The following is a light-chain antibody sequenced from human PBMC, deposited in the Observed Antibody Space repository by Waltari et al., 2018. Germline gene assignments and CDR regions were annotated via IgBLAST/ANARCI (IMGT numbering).Light chain of an antibody. J-gene: IGKJ3*01. Sequence: DIQMTQSPSSPSASVRHSLTITCRASQSISTFLNWYQQRPGKAPELLIYAASSLQSGVPSGFSGSGSGTDFTLTISSLQPEDFATYYCQQSHSPPFTFGPGTKVDIK. V-gene: IGKV1-39*01. CDR3: QQSHSPPFT. CDR1: QSISTF. CDR2: AAS.